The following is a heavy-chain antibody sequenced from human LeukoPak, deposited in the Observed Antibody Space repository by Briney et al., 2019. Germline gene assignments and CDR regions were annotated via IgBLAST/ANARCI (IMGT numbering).Heavy chain of an antibody. CDR3: VKGSGTNDYGMDT. V-gene: IGHV3-30*18. D-gene: IGHD3-10*01. J-gene: IGHJ6*02. CDR2: IVYGGSHQ. CDR1: GFTFNRCG. Sequence: GGSLRLSCAASGFTFNRCGMHWVRQAPGKGLEWVAVIVYGGSHQYYTDSVKGRFTISRDNSKNTVFLQMDSLRAEDTGVYYCVKGSGTNDYGMDTWGQGTTVTVPS.